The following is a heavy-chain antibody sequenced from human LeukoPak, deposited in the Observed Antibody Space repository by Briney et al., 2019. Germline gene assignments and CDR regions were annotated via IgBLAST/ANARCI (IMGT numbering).Heavy chain of an antibody. CDR2: INHSGST. CDR3: ARVRRGYYYDSSGYFDY. CDR1: GGSFSGYY. Sequence: PSETLSLTCAVYGGSFSGYYWSWIRQPPGKGLEWIGEINHSGSTNYNPSLKSRVTISVDTSKNQFSLKLSSVTSADTAVYYCARVRRGYYYDSSGYFDYWGQGTLVTVSS. D-gene: IGHD3-22*01. J-gene: IGHJ4*02. V-gene: IGHV4-34*01.